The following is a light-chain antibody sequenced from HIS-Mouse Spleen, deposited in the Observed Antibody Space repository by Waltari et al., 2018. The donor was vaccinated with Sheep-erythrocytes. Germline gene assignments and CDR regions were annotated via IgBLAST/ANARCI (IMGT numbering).Light chain of an antibody. V-gene: IGLV2-8*01. CDR1: SSDVGGYNY. J-gene: IGLJ2*01. CDR3: AAWDDSLNGVV. Sequence: QSALTQPPSASGSPGQPVTISCTGTSSDVGGYNYVLWYQQHPGKAPKLMIYEVSKRPSGVPDRFSGSKSGTSASLAISGLQSEDEADYYCAAWDDSLNGVVFGGGTKLTVL. CDR2: EVS.